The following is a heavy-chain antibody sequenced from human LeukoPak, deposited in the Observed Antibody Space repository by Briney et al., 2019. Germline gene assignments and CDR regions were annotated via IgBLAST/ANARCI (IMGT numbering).Heavy chain of an antibody. V-gene: IGHV3-13*01. CDR3: ARGIAAAADDAFDI. CDR1: GFTFSSYD. J-gene: IGHJ3*02. D-gene: IGHD6-13*01. Sequence: GGSLRLSCAASGFTFSSYDMHWVRQAKGKGLEWVSAIGTAGDTYYPGSVKGRFTISRENAKNSLYLQMNSLRAGDTAVYYCARGIAAAADDAFDIWGQGTMVTVSS. CDR2: IGTAGDT.